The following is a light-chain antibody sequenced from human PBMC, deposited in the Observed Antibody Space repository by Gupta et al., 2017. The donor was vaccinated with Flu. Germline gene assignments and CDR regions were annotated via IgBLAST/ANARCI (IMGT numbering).Light chain of an antibody. Sequence: SVTISCTGTSSDVGGFNDVSWYQQHPGKVPKLIIYEVSQRPSGVPDRFSGSKSGSTASLTVSGLQAEDEADYYCSSYAGGDKDVFGTGTRVSVL. CDR1: SSDVGGFND. CDR2: EVS. J-gene: IGLJ1*01. CDR3: SSYAGGDKDV. V-gene: IGLV2-8*01.